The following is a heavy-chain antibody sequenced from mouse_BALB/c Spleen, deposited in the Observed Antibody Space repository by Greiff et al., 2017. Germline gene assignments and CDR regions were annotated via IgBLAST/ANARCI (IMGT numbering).Heavy chain of an antibody. J-gene: IGHJ3*01. CDR3: ARSEKFPYYYGSSWGFAY. CDR1: GYTFTSYW. V-gene: IGHV1-7*01. Sequence: QVQLQQSGAELAKPGASVKMSCKASGYTFTSYWMHWVKQRPGQGLEWIGYINPSTGYTEYNQKFKDKATLTADKSSSTAYMQLSSLTSEDSAVYYCARSEKFPYYYGSSWGFAYWGQGTLVTVSA. CDR2: INPSTGYT. D-gene: IGHD1-1*01.